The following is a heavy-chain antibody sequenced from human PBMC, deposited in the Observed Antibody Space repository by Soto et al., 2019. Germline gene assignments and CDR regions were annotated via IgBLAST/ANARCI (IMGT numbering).Heavy chain of an antibody. Sequence: SETLSLTCTVSGASISGFYWSWIRKSAGKGLEWIGRIYATGTTDYNPSLKSRVMMSVDTSKKQFSLKLRSATAADTAVYYCVRDGTKTLRDWFDPWGQGISVTVSS. D-gene: IGHD1-1*01. V-gene: IGHV4-4*07. J-gene: IGHJ5*02. CDR2: IYATGTT. CDR1: GASISGFY. CDR3: VRDGTKTLRDWFDP.